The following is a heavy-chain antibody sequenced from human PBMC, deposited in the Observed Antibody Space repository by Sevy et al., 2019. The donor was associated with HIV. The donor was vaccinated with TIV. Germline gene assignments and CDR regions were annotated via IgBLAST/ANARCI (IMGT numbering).Heavy chain of an antibody. J-gene: IGHJ6*02. CDR1: GFTFNYYG. CDR2: IRYDGSNK. Sequence: GGSLRLSCAASGFTFNYYGMYWVRQAPGKGLEWVSFIRYDGSNKDYAESVKGRFTISRENSKNTVYLQMNSLRGEDTAVYHCAKDRVVVVPAAPGLGYYYGMDVWGQGTTVTVSS. D-gene: IGHD2-2*01. CDR3: AKDRVVVVPAAPGLGYYYGMDV. V-gene: IGHV3-30*02.